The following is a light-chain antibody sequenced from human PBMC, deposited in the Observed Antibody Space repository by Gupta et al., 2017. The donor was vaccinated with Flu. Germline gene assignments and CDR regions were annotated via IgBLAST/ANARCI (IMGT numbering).Light chain of an antibody. V-gene: IGLV2-11*01. Sequence: TSSDVGGYNYVSWYQQHPGTAPKLMIYDVSNRPSGVPDRCSGSKSGNTASLTISGLQAEDEADYYCCSYAGSYTLVFGGGTKLTVL. CDR1: SSDVGGYNY. J-gene: IGLJ2*01. CDR2: DVS. CDR3: CSYAGSYTLV.